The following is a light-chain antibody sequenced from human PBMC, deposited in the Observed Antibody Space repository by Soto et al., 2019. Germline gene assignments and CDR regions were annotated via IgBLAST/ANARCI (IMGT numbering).Light chain of an antibody. Sequence: QSVLTQPPSASGALGQRVTISCSGGSSNIGSNTVNWYQQPPGTAPKLLICSTDQRPSGVPDRFSGSKSGTSASLAISGLKSEDEDDYYCATWDGSLTGYVFGTGTKLTVL. J-gene: IGLJ1*01. CDR1: SSNIGSNT. CDR3: ATWDGSLTGYV. CDR2: STD. V-gene: IGLV1-44*01.